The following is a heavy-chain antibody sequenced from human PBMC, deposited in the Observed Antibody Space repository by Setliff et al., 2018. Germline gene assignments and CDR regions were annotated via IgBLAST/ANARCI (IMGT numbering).Heavy chain of an antibody. CDR3: ASELVGAPRVDY. CDR1: GGSISSGSYY. CDR2: IYTSGST. D-gene: IGHD1-26*01. J-gene: IGHJ4*02. V-gene: IGHV4-61*09. Sequence: SETLSLTCTVSGGSISSGSYYWSWIRQPAGKGLEWIGHIYTSGSTNYNPSLKSRVTISVDTSKNQLSLKLSSVTAADTAVYYCASELVGAPRVDYWGQGTLVTVSS.